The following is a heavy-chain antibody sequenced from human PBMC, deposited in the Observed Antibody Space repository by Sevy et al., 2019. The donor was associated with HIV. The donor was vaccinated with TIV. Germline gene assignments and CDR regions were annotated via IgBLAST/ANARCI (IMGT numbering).Heavy chain of an antibody. CDR2: IYPSGIT. V-gene: IGHV4-4*07. J-gene: IGHJ4*02. CDR3: ARGWCXSASCYYDY. D-gene: IGHD2-2*01. Sequence: SETLSLTCTVSGGSISSYYWSWIRQPAGMGLEWIGRIYPSGITNYNPSLKSRVTMSVDTSKNQFSLNLSSVTAADTAVYYCARGWCXSASCYYDYWGQGPLVTVSS. CDR1: GGSISSYY.